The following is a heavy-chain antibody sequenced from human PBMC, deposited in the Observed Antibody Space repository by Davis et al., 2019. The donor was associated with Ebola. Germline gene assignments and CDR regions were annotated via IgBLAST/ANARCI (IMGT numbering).Heavy chain of an antibody. CDR1: GGTFSSYA. CDR3: ASRALLLTGNYYYYYYGMDV. V-gene: IGHV1-69*04. CDR2: IIPILGIA. D-gene: IGHD1-20*01. Sequence: AASVKVSCKASGGTFSSYAISWVRQAPGQGLEWMGRIIPILGIANYAQKFQGRVTITADKSTNTAYMELSSLRSEDTAVYYCASRALLLTGNYYYYYYGMDVWGQGTTVTVSS. J-gene: IGHJ6*02.